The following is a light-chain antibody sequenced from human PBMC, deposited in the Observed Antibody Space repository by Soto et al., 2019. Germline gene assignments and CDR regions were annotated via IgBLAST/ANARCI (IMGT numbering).Light chain of an antibody. CDR2: GTS. CDR1: QSVTSN. CDR3: QQYYNWPYT. V-gene: IGKV3-15*01. Sequence: EIVMTQSPATLSVSPGEGATLSCRASQSVTSNLAWYQQQPGQAPRLLIYGTSTRATGIPARLSGSGSGTAFTLTISSLQSEDFAVYYCQQYYNWPYTFDQGTKLEIK. J-gene: IGKJ2*01.